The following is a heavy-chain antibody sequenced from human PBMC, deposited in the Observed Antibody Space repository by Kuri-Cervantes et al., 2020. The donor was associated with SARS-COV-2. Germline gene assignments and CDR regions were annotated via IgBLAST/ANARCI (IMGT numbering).Heavy chain of an antibody. D-gene: IGHD3-10*01. Sequence: LRLSCTLSSHSITGGDYNCSWIRQAPGKGLEWIGNIYYSGITHYASSLKSRVTMSIDTSKNEFSLELRSVTAADTAVYFCARGGVYFGSTSFFNYPDYWGQGTLVTVSS. CDR2: IYYSGIT. V-gene: IGHV4-30-4*01. CDR1: SHSITGGDYN. J-gene: IGHJ4*02. CDR3: ARGGVYFGSTSFFNYPDY.